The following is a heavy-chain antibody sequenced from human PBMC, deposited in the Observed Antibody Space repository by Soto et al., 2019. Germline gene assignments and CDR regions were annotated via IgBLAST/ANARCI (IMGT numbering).Heavy chain of an antibody. CDR1: GFTFTSSA. Sequence: ASVKVSCKASGFTFTSSATQWVRQARGQRLEWIGWIVVGSGNTNYAQKFQERVTITRDMSTSTAYMELNSLRSEDTAVYYCAADIRFLEWLPPSFDYWGQGTLVTVSS. D-gene: IGHD3-3*01. J-gene: IGHJ4*02. CDR3: AADIRFLEWLPPSFDY. V-gene: IGHV1-58*02. CDR2: IVVGSGNT.